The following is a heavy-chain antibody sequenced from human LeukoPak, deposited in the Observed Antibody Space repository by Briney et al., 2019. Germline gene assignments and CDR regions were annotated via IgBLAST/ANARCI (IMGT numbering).Heavy chain of an antibody. CDR2: MNPNSGNT. D-gene: IGHD3-3*01. CDR1: GYTFTSYD. CDR3: ARIGNNPRITIFGVAHLDYYYYGMDV. V-gene: IGHV1-8*01. Sequence: ASVKVSCKASGYTFTSYDINWVRQATGRGLEWMGWMNPNSGNTGYAQKFQGRVTMTRNTSISTAYMELSSLRSEDTAVYYCARIGNNPRITIFGVAHLDYYYYGMDVWGQGTTVTVSS. J-gene: IGHJ6*02.